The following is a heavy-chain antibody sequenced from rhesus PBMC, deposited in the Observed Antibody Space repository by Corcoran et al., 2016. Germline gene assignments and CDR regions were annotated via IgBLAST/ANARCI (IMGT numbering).Heavy chain of an antibody. CDR1: GGPISSSYYY. J-gene: IGHJ4*01. D-gene: IGHD3-34*01. CDR2: LSYSAGP. V-gene: IGHV4-122*02. Sequence: QVQLQESGPGLVKPSETLSLTCAVSGGPISSSYYYWSWIRQAPGKVLTRIGYLSYSAGPSAHPSLKRRVTMSGGKSKTQFSLKLSSVAAADTAVYYCARHGTGVIFDYWGQGVLVTFSS. CDR3: ARHGTGVIFDY.